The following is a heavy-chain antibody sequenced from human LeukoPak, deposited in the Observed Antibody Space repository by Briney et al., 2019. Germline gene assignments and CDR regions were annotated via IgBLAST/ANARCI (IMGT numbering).Heavy chain of an antibody. V-gene: IGHV3-48*03. CDR1: GFTFSSYE. CDR3: ASLRPRQQLVVDH. CDR2: ISGGGSTM. J-gene: IGHJ4*02. Sequence: GGSLRLSCAASGFTFSSYEMNWVRQAPGKGLEWISYISGGGSTMYYADSVKGRFTISRDNAKNSLYLQMNSLRTEDTAVYYCASLRPRQQLVVDHWGQGTLVTVSS. D-gene: IGHD6-13*01.